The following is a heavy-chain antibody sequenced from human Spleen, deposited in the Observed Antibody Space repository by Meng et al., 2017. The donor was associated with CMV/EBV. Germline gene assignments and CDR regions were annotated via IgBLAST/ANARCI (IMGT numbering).Heavy chain of an antibody. CDR2: ISAYNVFP. V-gene: IGHV1-18*01. Sequence: ASVKVSCKASGYTFTDYYIHWVRQAPGQGLEWMGWISAYNVFPNSEQQFKGRVTMTLDTSTNTAYMELTSLRSDDTAVYYCARDRLGASDSFDIWGQGTMVTVSS. D-gene: IGHD3-16*01. CDR3: ARDRLGASDSFDI. CDR1: GYTFTDYY. J-gene: IGHJ3*02.